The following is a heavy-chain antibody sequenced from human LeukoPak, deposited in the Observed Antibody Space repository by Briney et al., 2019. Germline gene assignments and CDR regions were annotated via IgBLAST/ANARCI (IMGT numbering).Heavy chain of an antibody. V-gene: IGHV5-51*01. CDR3: ARHQYYYDSSGNYGWFDS. CDR1: GFNFTAYW. CDR2: SHPINSDT. Sequence: GESLKISCKGSGFNFTAYWIAWVRQMPGKGLEWMEISHPINSDTKYSPSFQGQVTISADKSSSTAYLQWNSLKASDTAMYYCARHQYYYDSSGNYGWFDSWGQGTLVTVSS. D-gene: IGHD3-22*01. J-gene: IGHJ5*01.